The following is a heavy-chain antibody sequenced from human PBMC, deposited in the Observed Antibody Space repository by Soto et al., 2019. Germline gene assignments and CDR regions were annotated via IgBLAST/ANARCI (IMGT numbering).Heavy chain of an antibody. Sequence: GASVKVSCKASGGTFSSYAISWVRQAPGQGLEWMGGIIPIFGTANYAQKFQGRVTITADESTSTAYMELSSLRSEDTAVYYCAYSTSSGYPYYYYGMDVWGQGTTDTVSS. CDR1: GGTFSSYA. J-gene: IGHJ6*02. V-gene: IGHV1-69*13. D-gene: IGHD3-22*01. CDR2: IIPIFGTA. CDR3: AYSTSSGYPYYYYGMDV.